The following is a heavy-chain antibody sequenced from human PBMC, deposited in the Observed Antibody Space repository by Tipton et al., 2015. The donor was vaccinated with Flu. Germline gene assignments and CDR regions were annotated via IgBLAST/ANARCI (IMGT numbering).Heavy chain of an antibody. D-gene: IGHD3-3*01. J-gene: IGHJ4*02. CDR3: TRDTGFLEGYFDY. V-gene: IGHV3-49*04. Sequence: SLRLSCTASGFTFGDYAMSWVRQAPGKGLEWVGFIRSKAYGGTTEYAASVKGRFTISRDDSKSIAYLQMNSLKTEDTAVYYCTRDTGFLEGYFDYWGQGTLVTVSS. CDR2: IRSKAYGGTT. CDR1: GFTFGDYA.